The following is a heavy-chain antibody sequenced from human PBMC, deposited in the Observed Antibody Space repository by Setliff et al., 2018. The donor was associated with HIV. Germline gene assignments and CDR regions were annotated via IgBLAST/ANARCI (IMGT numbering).Heavy chain of an antibody. CDR1: GYSISSGYY. CDR2: IYHSGTT. Sequence: ASETLSLTCAVSGYSISSGYYWGWIRQPPGKGLEWIGSIYHSGTTYYNPSLKSRVTISVDTSKNQFSLKLSSVTAADTAVYYCARRPAGAVAGGYGMDVWGQGTTVTVSS. CDR3: ARRPAGAVAGGYGMDV. D-gene: IGHD6-19*01. V-gene: IGHV4-38-2*01. J-gene: IGHJ6*02.